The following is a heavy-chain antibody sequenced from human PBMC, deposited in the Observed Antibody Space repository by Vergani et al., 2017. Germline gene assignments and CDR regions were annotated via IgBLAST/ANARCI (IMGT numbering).Heavy chain of an antibody. V-gene: IGHV3-21*01. D-gene: IGHD2-8*01. J-gene: IGHJ4*02. CDR2: ISGSSSYV. CDR3: ARGLWDCTHIRCSPPSY. CDR1: GFTVSSNY. Sequence: EVQVVETGGGLVQPGGSLRLSCAASGFTVSSNYMSWVRQAPGKGLEWVASISGSSSYVFYRDSVEGRFTITRDNAKKSVYLQMNSLRAEDTAMYFCARGLWDCTHIRCSPPSYWGQGTQVTVSS.